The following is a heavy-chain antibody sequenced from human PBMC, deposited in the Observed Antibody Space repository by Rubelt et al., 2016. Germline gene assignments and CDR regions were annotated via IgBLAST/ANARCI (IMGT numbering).Heavy chain of an antibody. CDR1: GFRFSGCG. D-gene: IGHD4-17*01. Sequence: VQLVESGGGVVQPGGSLRLACAVSGFRFSGCGMHWVRQAPGKGLEWVALFSYDGSNKYYPDSVKGRFTISRDNSTNTLYLQMNSLRADDTAVYYCATTLHDFGEYDAVNWGQGTLVTVSS. CDR3: ATTLHDFGEYDAVN. J-gene: IGHJ4*02. V-gene: IGHV3-30*19. CDR2: FSYDGSNK.